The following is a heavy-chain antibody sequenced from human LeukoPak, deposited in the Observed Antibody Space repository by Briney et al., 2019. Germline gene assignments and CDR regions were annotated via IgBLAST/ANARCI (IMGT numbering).Heavy chain of an antibody. D-gene: IGHD1-26*01. CDR1: GGSISSYY. CDR2: IYYSGST. Sequence: SETLSLTCTVSGGSISSYYWSWIRQPPGKGLEWIGYIYYSGSTNYYPSLKSRVTISVDTSKNQFSLKLSSVAAADTAVYYCARVGSGSFDYWGQGTLVTVSS. CDR3: ARVGSGSFDY. J-gene: IGHJ4*02. V-gene: IGHV4-59*01.